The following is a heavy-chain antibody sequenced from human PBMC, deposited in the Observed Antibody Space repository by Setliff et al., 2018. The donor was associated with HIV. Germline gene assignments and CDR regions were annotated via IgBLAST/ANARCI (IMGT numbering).Heavy chain of an antibody. CDR1: GYTFTGYY. Sequence: ASVKVSCKASGYTFTGYYMHWVRQAPGQGLEWMGWMNPNSGYTGYAQKFQGRITMTRNTSLSTAYMDLLGLRSEDTAVYYCVVPAATGAPDALDIWGQGTMVTVSS. D-gene: IGHD2-2*01. J-gene: IGHJ3*02. V-gene: IGHV1-8*02. CDR2: MNPNSGYT. CDR3: VVPAATGAPDALDI.